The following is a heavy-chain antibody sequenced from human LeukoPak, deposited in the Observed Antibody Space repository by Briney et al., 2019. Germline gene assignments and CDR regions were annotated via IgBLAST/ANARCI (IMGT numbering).Heavy chain of an antibody. CDR2: IYYSGST. V-gene: IGHV4-39*07. J-gene: IGHJ4*02. CDR1: GGSISSSSYY. D-gene: IGHD2-15*01. CDR3: SRDRSSCSGGSCTEVLDY. Sequence: SETLSLTCTVSGGSISSSSYYWGWIRQPPGKGLEWIGSIYYSGSTYYNPSLKSRVTISVDTSKNQFSLKLSSVTAADTAVYYCSRDRSSCSGGSCTEVLDYWGQGTLVTVSS.